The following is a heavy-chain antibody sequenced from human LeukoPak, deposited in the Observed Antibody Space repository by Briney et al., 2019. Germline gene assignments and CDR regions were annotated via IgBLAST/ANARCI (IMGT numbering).Heavy chain of an antibody. CDR2: INPSGGRT. D-gene: IGHD6-6*01. J-gene: IGHJ4*02. CDR1: GYTFTNYY. CDR3: AREGPYSDSSRSRFDY. V-gene: IGHV1-46*01. Sequence: ASVKVSCKACGYTFTNYYIHWVRQDPGPGLEWTGIINPSGGRTSYAQKFQGRVTMTRDTSTSTVYMELSSLRSENTGLYYCAREGPYSDSSRSRFDYWGQGTLVTVSS.